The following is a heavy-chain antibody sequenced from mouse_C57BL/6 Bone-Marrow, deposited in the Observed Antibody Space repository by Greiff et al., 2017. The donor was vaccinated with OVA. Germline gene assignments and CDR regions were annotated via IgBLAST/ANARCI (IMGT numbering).Heavy chain of an antibody. CDR1: GYTFTDYY. D-gene: IGHD1-1*01. CDR3: ARSGIITTVVGWYFDV. Sequence: VQLQQSGPVLVKPGASVKMSCKASGYTFTDYYMNWVKQSHGKSLEWIGVINPYNGGTSYNQKFKGKATLTVDKSSSTAYMELNSLTSEDSAVYYCARSGIITTVVGWYFDVRGTGTTVTVSS. CDR2: INPYNGGT. V-gene: IGHV1-19*01. J-gene: IGHJ1*03.